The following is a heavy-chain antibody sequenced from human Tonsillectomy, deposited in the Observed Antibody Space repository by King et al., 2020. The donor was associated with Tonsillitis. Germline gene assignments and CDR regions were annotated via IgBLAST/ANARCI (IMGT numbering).Heavy chain of an antibody. D-gene: IGHD3-22*01. J-gene: IGHJ4*02. V-gene: IGHV3-30*02. CDR3: AKAHTSHYYDSSGYYGPFDY. CDR1: GFTFSSYG. Sequence: VQLVESGGGVVQPGGSLRLSCAASGFTFSSYGMHWVRQAPGKGLEWVAFIRYDGSNKYYADSVKGRFTISRDNSTNTLYLQMNSLRAEDTAVYYCAKAHTSHYYDSSGYYGPFDYWGQGTLVTVSS. CDR2: IRYDGSNK.